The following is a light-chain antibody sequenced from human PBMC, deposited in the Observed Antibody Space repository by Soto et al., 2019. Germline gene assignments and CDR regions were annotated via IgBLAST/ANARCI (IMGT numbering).Light chain of an antibody. CDR1: QSVSSN. CDR2: AAS. J-gene: IGKJ2*01. CDR3: QQYNDWPLYT. Sequence: EIVMTQSPATLSVSPGERATLSCRASQSVSSNLAWYQQKPGQSPRLLIYAASTRATDIPARFSGSGSGTEFILTISSLQSEDSAVYYCQQYNDWPLYTFGQGTKLEIK. V-gene: IGKV3-15*01.